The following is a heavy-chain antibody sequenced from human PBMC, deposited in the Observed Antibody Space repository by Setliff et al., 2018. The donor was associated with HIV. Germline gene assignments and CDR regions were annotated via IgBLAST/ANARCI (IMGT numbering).Heavy chain of an antibody. V-gene: IGHV4-34*01. CDR1: DGSFSGSFSAYY. CDR2: INHSGST. J-gene: IGHJ4*02. D-gene: IGHD2-8*01. Sequence: PSETLSLTCAVYDGSFSGSFSAYYWTWIRQPPGKGLEWIGEINHSGSTNYNPSLRSRVTISIGTSKNQFSLKLSSVTAADTAVYYCATGLIMAPDYWGQGSLVTVSS. CDR3: ATGLIMAPDY.